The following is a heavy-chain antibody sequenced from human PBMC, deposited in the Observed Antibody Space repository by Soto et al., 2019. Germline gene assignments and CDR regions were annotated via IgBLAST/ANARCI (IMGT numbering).Heavy chain of an antibody. CDR2: INPSGGST. V-gene: IGHV1-46*01. CDR3: ARGNFWSGSRGYYYYYGMDV. CDR1: GYTFTSYY. J-gene: IGHJ6*02. D-gene: IGHD3-3*01. Sequence: ASVKVSCKASGYTFTSYYMHWVRQAPGQGLEWMGIINPSGGSTSYAQKFQGRVTMTRDTSTSTVYMELSSLRSEDTAVYYCARGNFWSGSRGYYYYYGMDVWGQGTTVTVSS.